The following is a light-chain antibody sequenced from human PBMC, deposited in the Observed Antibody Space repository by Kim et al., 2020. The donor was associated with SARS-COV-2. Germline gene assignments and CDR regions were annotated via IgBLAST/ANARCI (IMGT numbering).Light chain of an antibody. CDR2: DDY. J-gene: IGLJ2*01. Sequence: DVATSVSGSSSNVESDYVSGYQQLPGTAPKLLIYDDYKRPSGIPDRFSGSKSGTSATLGITGLQTGDEADYYCGTWDTSLSALVFGGGTQLTVL. CDR1: SSNVESDY. V-gene: IGLV1-51*01. CDR3: GTWDTSLSALV.